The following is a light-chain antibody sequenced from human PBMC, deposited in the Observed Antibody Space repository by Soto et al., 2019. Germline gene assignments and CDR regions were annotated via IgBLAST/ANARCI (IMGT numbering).Light chain of an antibody. J-gene: IGLJ2*01. CDR1: SSNIGTGYD. CDR2: GNH. Sequence: QSVLTQPPSVSGAPGQRVIISCTGTSSNIGTGYDVNWYQQIPGAAPRLLIHGNHNRPSGVPDRFSGSKSGATATLGITGLQTGDAADYYCVTWDSSLIAAVFGGGTKVTVL. V-gene: IGLV1-40*01. CDR3: VTWDSSLIAAV.